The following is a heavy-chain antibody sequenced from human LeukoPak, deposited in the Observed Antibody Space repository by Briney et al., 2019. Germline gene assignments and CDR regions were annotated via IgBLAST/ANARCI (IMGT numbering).Heavy chain of an antibody. D-gene: IGHD3-3*01. V-gene: IGHV3-21*01. Sequence: PGGSLRLSCAGSGFTFNTYHMTWVRQAPGKGLGWVSSISTGGSDIYSADSLKGRFTISRDDAKNSLYLQMNSLRAEDTAVYYCARVTHSDFWSGYQAHFDYWGQGSLVTVSS. CDR3: ARVTHSDFWSGYQAHFDY. CDR2: ISTGGSDI. CDR1: GFTFNTYH. J-gene: IGHJ4*02.